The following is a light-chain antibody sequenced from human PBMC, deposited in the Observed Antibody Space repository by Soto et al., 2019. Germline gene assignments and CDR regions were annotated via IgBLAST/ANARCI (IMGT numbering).Light chain of an antibody. Sequence: DIQITQSPSSLSASVGDRVTITCQASQDISKYLNWYQQKPGKAPKLLIYDASNLETGVASRFSGSGSGTDFTFSISSLQPEGIATYYCQQYDNLPITVGGGIKVEIK. J-gene: IGKJ4*01. CDR3: QQYDNLPIT. V-gene: IGKV1-33*01. CDR2: DAS. CDR1: QDISKY.